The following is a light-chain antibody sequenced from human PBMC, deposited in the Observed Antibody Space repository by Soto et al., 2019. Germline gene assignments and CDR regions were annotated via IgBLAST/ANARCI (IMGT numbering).Light chain of an antibody. Sequence: AIQLTQSPSSLSASVGDRVTIACRASQGISGPFAWYQQKPGKAPDLLISAAASLETGGPSRFSGSGSETDFTLTISSLQPEDFATYYCQLFNTYPPTFGGGTRVEIK. CDR1: QGISGP. CDR2: AAA. J-gene: IGKJ4*01. CDR3: QLFNTYPPT. V-gene: IGKV1-13*02.